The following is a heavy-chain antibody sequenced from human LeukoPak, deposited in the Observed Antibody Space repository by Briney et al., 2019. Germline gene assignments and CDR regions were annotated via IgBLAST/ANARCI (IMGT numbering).Heavy chain of an antibody. D-gene: IGHD2-2*01. CDR1: GYSFTSYW. V-gene: IGHV5-51*01. J-gene: IGHJ6*04. CDR2: IYPGDSDT. Sequence: GESLQISCKGSGYSFTSYWIGWVRQMPGKGLEWMGIIYPGDSDTRYSPSFQGQVTISADKSISTAYLQWSSLKASGTAMYYCAKRVGSCSSTSCSYGMDVWGKGTTVTVSS. CDR3: AKRVGSCSSTSCSYGMDV.